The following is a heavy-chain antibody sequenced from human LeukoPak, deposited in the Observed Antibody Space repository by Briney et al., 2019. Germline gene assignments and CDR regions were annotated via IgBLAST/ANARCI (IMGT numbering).Heavy chain of an antibody. D-gene: IGHD3-22*01. V-gene: IGHV5-51*01. CDR1: GYSFTSYW. CDR3: ARAYYYDSSGYLYYFDY. CDR2: FYPGDSDT. J-gene: IGHJ4*02. Sequence: GESLKISCKGSGYSFTSYWIGWVRQMPGKGLEWMGIFYPGDSDTRYSPSFQGQVTISADKSISTAYLQWSSLKASDTAMYYCARAYYYDSSGYLYYFDYWGQGTLVTVSS.